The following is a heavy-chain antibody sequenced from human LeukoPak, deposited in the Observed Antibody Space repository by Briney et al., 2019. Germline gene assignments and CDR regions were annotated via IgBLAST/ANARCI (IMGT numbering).Heavy chain of an antibody. CDR1: GFPFSTYR. D-gene: IGHD3-22*01. V-gene: IGHV3-21*05. J-gene: IGHJ4*02. CDR2: ISSSSSYI. Sequence: GGSLRLSCAASGFPFSTYRMNWVRQAPGKGLEWVSYISSSSSYIYYADSVKGRFTISRDNAKNSLYLQMNSLRAEDTAVYYCASNNYYDSSGYLDYWGQGTLVTVSS. CDR3: ASNNYYDSSGYLDY.